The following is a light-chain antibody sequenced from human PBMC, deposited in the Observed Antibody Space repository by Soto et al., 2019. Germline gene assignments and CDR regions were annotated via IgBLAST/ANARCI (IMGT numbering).Light chain of an antibody. Sequence: QSVLTHLASVSGSPGQSITISCTGTSSDVGGYDYVPWYQQHPGKAPKLMIYDVTNRPSGVSNRFSGSKSGNTASLTISGLQAEDEADYYCISYASINTYVFGSGTKVTVL. V-gene: IGLV2-14*01. CDR3: ISYASINTYV. J-gene: IGLJ1*01. CDR2: DVT. CDR1: SSDVGGYDY.